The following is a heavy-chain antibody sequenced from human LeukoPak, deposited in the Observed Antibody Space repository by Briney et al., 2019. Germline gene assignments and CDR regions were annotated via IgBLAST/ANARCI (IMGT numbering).Heavy chain of an antibody. J-gene: IGHJ4*02. V-gene: IGHV5-51*01. CDR1: GYSFTTYW. Sequence: GESLKISCQASGYSFTTYWIGWVRQMPGKGLEWMGSIYPGDSDTRYSPSFQGQVTISADKSISTAYLQWSSLKASDTAMYYCARRYCSGGTCYNFDYWGQGTLVTVSS. D-gene: IGHD2-15*01. CDR3: ARRYCSGGTCYNFDY. CDR2: IYPGDSDT.